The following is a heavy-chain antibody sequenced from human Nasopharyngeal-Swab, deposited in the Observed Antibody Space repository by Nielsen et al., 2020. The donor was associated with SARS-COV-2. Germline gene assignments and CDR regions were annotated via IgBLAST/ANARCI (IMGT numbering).Heavy chain of an antibody. V-gene: IGHV3-7*01. CDR1: GFTFSSYW. CDR3: AEKGYISSWYVY. D-gene: IGHD6-13*01. CDR2: IKQDGSEK. J-gene: IGHJ4*02. Sequence: GGSLRLSYAASGFTFSSYWMSWVRQAPGKGLEWVANIKQDGSEKYYVDSVRGRFTISRDNAKNSLYLQMNSLRAEDTAVYYCAEKGYISSWYVYWGPGTLVTVSS.